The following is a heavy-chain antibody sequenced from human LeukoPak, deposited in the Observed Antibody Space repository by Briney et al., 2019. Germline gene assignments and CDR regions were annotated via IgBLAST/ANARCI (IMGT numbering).Heavy chain of an antibody. V-gene: IGHV1-3*01. D-gene: IGHD2-21*02. Sequence: GASVKVSCKASGYTFTNYAIHWVRQAPGQRLEWMGWLNAGNGITKHSQKFQDRVTITRDTSASTAYMELSSLRSEDTAAYYCARDLDRDEYGDFTDYWGQGTLVTVSS. CDR2: LNAGNGIT. J-gene: IGHJ4*02. CDR1: GYTFTNYA. CDR3: ARDLDRDEYGDFTDY.